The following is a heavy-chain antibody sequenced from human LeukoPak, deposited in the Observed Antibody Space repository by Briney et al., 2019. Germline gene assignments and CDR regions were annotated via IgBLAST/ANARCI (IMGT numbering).Heavy chain of an antibody. Sequence: NPSETLSLTCTVSGGSISSYYWSWIRQPPGKGLEWIGYIYYSGSTNYNPSLKSRVTISVDTSKNQFSLKLSSVTAADTAVYYCASHSGSYHGITFDIWGQGTMVTVSS. CDR3: ASHSGSYHGITFDI. J-gene: IGHJ3*02. D-gene: IGHD1-26*01. V-gene: IGHV4-59*01. CDR2: IYYSGST. CDR1: GGSISSYY.